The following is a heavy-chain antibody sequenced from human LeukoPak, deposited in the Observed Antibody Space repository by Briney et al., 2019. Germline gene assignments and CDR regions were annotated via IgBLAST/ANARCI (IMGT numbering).Heavy chain of an antibody. D-gene: IGHD3-22*01. V-gene: IGHV3-9*01. J-gene: IGHJ4*02. CDR3: AKDIGRYYYDSSGYYDY. CDR1: GFTFDDYA. CDR2: IRWNSGSI. Sequence: GGSQRLSCAASGFTFDDYAMHWVRQAPGKGREWVSGIRWNSGSIGYADSVKGRFTISRDNAKNSLYLQMNSLRAEDTALYYCAKDIGRYYYDSSGYYDYWGQGTLVTVSS.